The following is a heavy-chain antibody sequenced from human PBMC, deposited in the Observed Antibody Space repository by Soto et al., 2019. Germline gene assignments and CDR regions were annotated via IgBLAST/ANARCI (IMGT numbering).Heavy chain of an antibody. J-gene: IGHJ6*02. D-gene: IGHD1-1*01. V-gene: IGHV3-43*01. CDR3: AKDPSTGTTYGMDV. Sequence: GGSLRLSCAASGFTFDDYTIHWVRQAPGKGLEWVSLISWDGGSTYYADSVKGRFTISRDNSKNSLYLQMNSLRTEDTALYYCAKDPSTGTTYGMDVWGQGTTVTVSS. CDR1: GFTFDDYT. CDR2: ISWDGGST.